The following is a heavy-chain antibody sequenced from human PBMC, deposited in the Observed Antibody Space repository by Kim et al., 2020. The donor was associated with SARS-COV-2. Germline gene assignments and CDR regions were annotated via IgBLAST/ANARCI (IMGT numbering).Heavy chain of an antibody. CDR3: ARVLEVDAFDI. J-gene: IGHJ3*02. CDR1: GGSVSSGSYY. CDR2: IYYSGNT. V-gene: IGHV4-61*01. D-gene: IGHD1-26*01. Sequence: SETLSLTCTVSGGSVSSGSYYWSWIRQPPGKGLEWIGYIYYSGNTNYNPSLKSRVTISVDTSKNQFSLKLSSVTAADTALYYCARVLEVDAFDIWGQGTMVTVSS.